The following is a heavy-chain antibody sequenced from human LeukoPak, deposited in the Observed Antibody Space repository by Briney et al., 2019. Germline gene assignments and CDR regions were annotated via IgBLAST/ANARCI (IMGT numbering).Heavy chain of an antibody. Sequence: SVKVSCKASGYTFTSYAMHWVRQAPGQRLEWMGGIIPIFGTANYAQKFQGRVTITTDESTSTAYMELSSLRSEDTAVYYCAGGNDNIAAAGIDYWGQGTLVTVSS. CDR2: IIPIFGTA. V-gene: IGHV1-69*05. D-gene: IGHD6-13*01. J-gene: IGHJ4*02. CDR1: GYTFTSYA. CDR3: AGGNDNIAAAGIDY.